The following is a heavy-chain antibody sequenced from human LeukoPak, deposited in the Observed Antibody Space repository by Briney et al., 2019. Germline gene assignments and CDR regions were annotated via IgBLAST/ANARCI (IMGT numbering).Heavy chain of an antibody. CDR3: AELGITMIGGV. J-gene: IGHJ6*04. CDR2: ISSSGDIV. D-gene: IGHD3-10*02. Sequence: GGTLRLSCAASGFSLSSYGMSWVRQAPGRGLEWVSCISSSGDIVYYADSVKGRFTVSRDNAKNSLYLQMNSLRAEGTAVYYCAELGITMIGGVWGKGTTVTISS. CDR1: GFSLSSYG. V-gene: IGHV3-48*04.